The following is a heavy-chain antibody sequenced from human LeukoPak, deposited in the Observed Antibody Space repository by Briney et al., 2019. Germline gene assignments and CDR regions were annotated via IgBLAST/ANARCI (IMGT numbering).Heavy chain of an antibody. CDR3: ATEGGRYSYGYGTFDP. V-gene: IGHV1-24*01. D-gene: IGHD5-18*01. Sequence: ASVKVSCKVSGYTLTELSMHWVRQAPGKGLEWMGGFDPEDGETIYAQKFQGRVTMTEDTSTDTAYMELSSLRSEDTAAYYCATEGGRYSYGYGTFDPWGQGTLVTVSS. J-gene: IGHJ5*02. CDR1: GYTLTELS. CDR2: FDPEDGET.